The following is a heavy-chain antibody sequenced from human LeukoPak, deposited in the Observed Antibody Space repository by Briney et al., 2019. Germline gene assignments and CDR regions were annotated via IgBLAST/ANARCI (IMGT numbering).Heavy chain of an antibody. CDR3: ARYSRNGVDEIGF. Sequence: SETLSLTCAVSGYSISSGYYWGWIRQPPGRGLEWIGTIYHGGSTYYNPSLTSRVTISVDTSKNLLSLKLTSVTAADTAVYYCARYSRNGVDEIGFWGQGTLVAVSS. V-gene: IGHV4-38-2*01. J-gene: IGHJ4*02. CDR2: IYHGGST. D-gene: IGHD5-12*01. CDR1: GYSISSGYY.